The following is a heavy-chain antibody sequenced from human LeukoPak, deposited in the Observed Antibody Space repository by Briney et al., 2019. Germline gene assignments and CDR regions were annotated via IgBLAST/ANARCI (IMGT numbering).Heavy chain of an antibody. CDR3: ARDNYYGSGSYYYGMDV. Sequence: PGGSLRLSCAASGSTFSNYAMHWVRQAPGKGLEWVAVISHDGSNHYYADSVRGRFTISRDTSKNTLYMHMNSLRDEDTAVYYCARDNYYGSGSYYYGMDVWGQGTTVTVCS. CDR2: ISHDGSNH. V-gene: IGHV3-30-3*01. D-gene: IGHD3-10*01. CDR1: GSTFSNYA. J-gene: IGHJ6*02.